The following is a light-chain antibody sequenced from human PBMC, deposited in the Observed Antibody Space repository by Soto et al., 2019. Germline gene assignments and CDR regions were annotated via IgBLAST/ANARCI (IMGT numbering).Light chain of an antibody. Sequence: DIQMTQSPSSLSASVGDRVTITCRASQSISSYLNWYQQKPGKAPKLLIYAASSLQSGVPSRFSGSGSGTDFTLTISSLQPEDVATYYCQKCDSAPLTFGGGTRWIS. CDR2: AAS. V-gene: IGKV1-39*01. CDR1: QSISSY. J-gene: IGKJ4*01. CDR3: QKCDSAPLT.